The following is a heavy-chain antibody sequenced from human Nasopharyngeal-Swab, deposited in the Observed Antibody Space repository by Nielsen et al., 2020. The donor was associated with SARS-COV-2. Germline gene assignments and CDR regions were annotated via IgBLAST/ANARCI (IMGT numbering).Heavy chain of an antibody. CDR2: ISNSGGTI. J-gene: IGHJ4*02. V-gene: IGHV3-23*01. CDR3: AKASTAYSSGWYVD. Sequence: ESLKISCAASGFAFKNFAMNWVPQAPGKGLEWVAQISNSGGTIYYADSVKGRSTISRDNSQNTVYLQMNSLRVDDTAVYYCAKASTAYSSGWYVDWGQGTMVAVSS. CDR1: GFAFKNFA. D-gene: IGHD6-19*01.